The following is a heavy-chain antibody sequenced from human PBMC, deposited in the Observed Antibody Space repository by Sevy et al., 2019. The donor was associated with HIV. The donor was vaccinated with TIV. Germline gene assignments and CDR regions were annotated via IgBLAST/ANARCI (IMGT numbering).Heavy chain of an antibody. Sequence: SETLSLTCAVSGGSINSFFWSWIRQSPGKGLEWIGYVYDSGNSEYNPSLRSRVTISVDTSKKQFSLKLSSVTAADTAVYYCARGGGIYYDSRGFHPQYYFDSWGQGTLVAVSS. V-gene: IGHV4-59*01. CDR1: GGSINSFF. CDR3: ARGGGIYYDSRGFHPQYYFDS. CDR2: VYDSGNS. J-gene: IGHJ4*02. D-gene: IGHD3-22*01.